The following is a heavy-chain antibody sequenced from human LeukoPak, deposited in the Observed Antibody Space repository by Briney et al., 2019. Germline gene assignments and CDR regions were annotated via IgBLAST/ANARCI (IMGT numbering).Heavy chain of an antibody. J-gene: IGHJ2*01. Sequence: GASVKVSCKASGYTFTSSYMHWVRQAPGQGLEWMGIINPSGGSTSYAQKFQSRVTMTRDTSTSTVYMELSSLRSEDTAVYYCARVDYDRAGVFDLWGRGTLVTVSS. CDR3: ARVDYDRAGVFDL. CDR1: GYTFTSSY. D-gene: IGHD3-22*01. V-gene: IGHV1-46*01. CDR2: INPSGGST.